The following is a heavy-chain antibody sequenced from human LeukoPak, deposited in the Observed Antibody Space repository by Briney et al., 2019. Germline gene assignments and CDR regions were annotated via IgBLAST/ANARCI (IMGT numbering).Heavy chain of an antibody. D-gene: IGHD1-26*01. CDR1: GGSISNSHYY. CDR3: ARHDSYSGSCLDY. Sequence: KSSETLSLTCSVSGGSISNSHYYWGWIRQAPGKGLEWMGSIYYSGTTYYNPSLKSRVTISADTSKNQFSLSLTSVTAADTAVCHCARHDSYSGSCLDYWGQGTLVTVSS. J-gene: IGHJ4*02. V-gene: IGHV4-39*01. CDR2: IYYSGTT.